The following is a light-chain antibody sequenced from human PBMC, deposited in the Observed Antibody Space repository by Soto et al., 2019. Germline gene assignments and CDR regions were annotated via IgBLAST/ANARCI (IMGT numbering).Light chain of an antibody. J-gene: IGKJ1*01. CDR1: QYINTR. CDR2: QTS. CDR3: HQRQSWPRT. V-gene: IGKV3-11*01. Sequence: EIVWTQSPTTLSSYPGDRFTLSCRASQYINTRLAWYQHRPGQAPRLLIYQTSIRAAGIPARFSASGSGTDFTLTISDVQPEDFALYYCHQRQSWPRTFGQGTKVDIK.